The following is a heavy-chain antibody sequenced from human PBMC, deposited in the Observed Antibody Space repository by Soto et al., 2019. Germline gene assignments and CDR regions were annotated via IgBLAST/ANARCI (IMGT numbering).Heavy chain of an antibody. D-gene: IGHD3-22*01. CDR3: ASSGYYYYYFEY. J-gene: IGHJ4*02. V-gene: IGHV4-30-4*01. CDR2: IYYSGST. Sequence: SETLSLTCTVSGGSISSGDYYWSWIRQPPGKGLEWIGYIYYSGSTYYNPSLKSRVTISVDTSKNQFSLKLSSVTAADTAVYYCASSGYYYYYFEYWGQGTLVTVSS. CDR1: GGSISSGDYY.